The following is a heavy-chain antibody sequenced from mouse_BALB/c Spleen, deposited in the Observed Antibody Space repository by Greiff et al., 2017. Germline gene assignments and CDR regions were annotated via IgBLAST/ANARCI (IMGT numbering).Heavy chain of an antibody. V-gene: IGHV5-12-1*01. CDR2: ISSGGGST. CDR1: GFAFSSYD. Sequence: EVQGVESGGGLVKPGGSLKLSCAASGFAFSSYDMSWVRQTPEKRLEWVAYISSGGGSTYYPDTVKGRFTISRDNAKNTLYLQMSSLKSEDTAMYYCARMNWDVGYWGQGTTLTVSS. D-gene: IGHD4-1*01. J-gene: IGHJ2*01. CDR3: ARMNWDVGY.